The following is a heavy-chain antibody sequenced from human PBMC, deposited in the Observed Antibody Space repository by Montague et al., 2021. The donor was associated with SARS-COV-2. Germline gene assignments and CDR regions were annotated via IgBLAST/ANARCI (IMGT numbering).Heavy chain of an antibody. D-gene: IGHD1-20*01. CDR3: ARDLGYNWNYYYYYGMDV. J-gene: IGHJ6*02. CDR1: GGSFSSYY. CDR2: IYYSGST. V-gene: IGHV4-59*01. Sequence: SETLSLTCAVYGGSFSSYYWSWIRQPPGKGLEWIGYIYYSGSTNYNPSLKSRVTISVDTSKNQFPLKLSSVTAADTAVYYCARDLGYNWNYYYYYGMDVWGQGTTVTVSS.